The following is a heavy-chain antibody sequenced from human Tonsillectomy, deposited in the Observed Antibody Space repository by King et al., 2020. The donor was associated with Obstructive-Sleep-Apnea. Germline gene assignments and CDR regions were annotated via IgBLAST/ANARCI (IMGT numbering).Heavy chain of an antibody. CDR1: GFTFSSYG. J-gene: IGHJ4*02. CDR3: ANSVRSTVTPTLGY. V-gene: IGHV3-30*18. D-gene: IGHD4-17*01. CDR2: ISYDGSNK. Sequence: QLVQSGGGVVQPGRSLRLSCAASGFTFSSYGMHWVRQAPGKGLEWVAVISYDGSNKYYAESVKGRFTISRDNSKNTLYLQMNSLRAEDTAVYYCANSVRSTVTPTLGYWGQGTLVTVSS.